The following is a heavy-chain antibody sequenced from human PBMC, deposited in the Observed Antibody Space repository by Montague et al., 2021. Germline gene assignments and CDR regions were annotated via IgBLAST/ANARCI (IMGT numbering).Heavy chain of an antibody. CDR3: TKDQDDYGDYVDWVDT. D-gene: IGHD4-17*01. J-gene: IGHJ5*02. V-gene: IGHV3-23*01. CDR2: ITSGGST. CDR1: GFTFSSYA. Sequence: SLRLSCAASGFTFSSYAMSWVRQAPGKGLKWVSSITSGGSTYYEDSVTGRFTISRDNSKNTLYLQMNSLRAEDTAVYYCTKDQDDYGDYVDWVDTWGQGTLVTVSS.